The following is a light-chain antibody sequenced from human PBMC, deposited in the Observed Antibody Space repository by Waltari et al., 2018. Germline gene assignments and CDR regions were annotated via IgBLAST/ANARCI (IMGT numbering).Light chain of an antibody. V-gene: IGLV2-8*01. Sequence: QSALTQPPSASGSPGQSVTIPCTGTSSDVGGYTFVSWYQHHPGKAPRLIIYEVSERPSGVPDRFSSSKSGNTASLTVSGLQAEDEADYYCSSYVANNNPVFGGGTKLTVL. J-gene: IGLJ2*01. CDR2: EVS. CDR1: SSDVGGYTF. CDR3: SSYVANNNPV.